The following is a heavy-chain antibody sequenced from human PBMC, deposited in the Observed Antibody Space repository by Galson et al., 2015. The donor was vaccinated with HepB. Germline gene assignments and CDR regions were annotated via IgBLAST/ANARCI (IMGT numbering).Heavy chain of an antibody. CDR1: GDSVSSNSAA. CDR2: TYYRSKWYN. CDR3: AREQGVAYSSGWETLDY. Sequence: CAISGDSVSSNSAAWNWIRQSPSRGLEWLGRTYYRSKWYNDYAVSVKSRITINPDTSKNQFSLQLNSVTPEDTAVYYCAREQGVAYSSGWETLDYWGQGTLVTVSS. J-gene: IGHJ4*02. V-gene: IGHV6-1*01. D-gene: IGHD6-19*01.